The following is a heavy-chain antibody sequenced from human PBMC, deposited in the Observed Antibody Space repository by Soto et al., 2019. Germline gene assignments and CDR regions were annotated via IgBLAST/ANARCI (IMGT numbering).Heavy chain of an antibody. V-gene: IGHV4-34*01. CDR2: INHSGST. J-gene: IGHJ6*02. CDR1: GGSFSGYY. CDR3: ARGHIRENSGYDRKKGRNWNVFNYGMDV. D-gene: IGHD5-12*01. Sequence: PSETLSLTCAVYGGSFSGYYWGWIRQPPGKGLEWIGEINHSGSTNYNPSLKSRVTISVDTSKNQFSLKLSSVTAADTAVYYCARGHIRENSGYDRKKGRNWNVFNYGMDVWGQGTTVTVSS.